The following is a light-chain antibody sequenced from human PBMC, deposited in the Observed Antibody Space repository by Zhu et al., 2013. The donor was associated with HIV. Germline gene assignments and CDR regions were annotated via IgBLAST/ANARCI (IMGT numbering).Light chain of an antibody. CDR1: RRVTSRN. CDR3: QQRSNWPPSYT. Sequence: EIVLTQSPDTLSLSPGERAIFSCRASRRVTSRNVAWYQQKLGQAPRLLIYDAYTRATGTPGRFSGSGSGTDFTLTIRSLEPEDFAVYYCQQRSNWPPSYTFGQGTKLEIK. V-gene: IGKV3-11*01. J-gene: IGKJ2*01. CDR2: DAY.